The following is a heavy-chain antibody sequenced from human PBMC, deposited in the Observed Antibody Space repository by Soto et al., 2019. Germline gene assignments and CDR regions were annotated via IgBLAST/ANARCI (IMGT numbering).Heavy chain of an antibody. V-gene: IGHV1-69*13. D-gene: IGHD6-13*01. CDR3: ARVGRRAAGPKNFYYYYYYGMDV. Sequence: SVKVSCKASGGTFSSYAISWVRQAPGQGLEWMGGIIPIFGTANYAQKFQGRVTITADESTSTAYMELSSLRSEDTAVYYCARVGRRAAGPKNFYYYYYYGMDVWGQGTTVTVSS. CDR1: GGTFSSYA. CDR2: IIPIFGTA. J-gene: IGHJ6*02.